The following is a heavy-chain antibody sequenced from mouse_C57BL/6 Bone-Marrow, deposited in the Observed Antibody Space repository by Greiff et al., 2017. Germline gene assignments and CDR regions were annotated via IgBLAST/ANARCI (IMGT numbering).Heavy chain of an antibody. CDR3: ARHGAPYFDY. CDR2: ISSGGSYT. V-gene: IGHV5-6*01. CDR1: GFTFSSYG. Sequence: EVQGVESGGDLVKPGGSLKLSCAASGFTFSSYGMSWVRQTPDKRLEWVATISSGGSYTYYPDSVKGRFTISRDTAKNTLYLQMSSLKSEDTAMYYCARHGAPYFDYWGQGTTLTVSS. J-gene: IGHJ2*01.